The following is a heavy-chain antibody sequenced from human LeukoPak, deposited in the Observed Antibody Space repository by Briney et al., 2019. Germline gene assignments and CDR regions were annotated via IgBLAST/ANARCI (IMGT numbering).Heavy chain of an antibody. CDR3: AKDWGSGSYQPDAFDI. Sequence: GGSLRLSCAASGFTFNNYAMSWVRQAPGKGLEWVSTISGSGGSTYYADSVKGRFTISRDNSKNTLYLQMNSLRAEDTAVYYCAKDWGSGSYQPDAFDIWGQGTMVTVSS. D-gene: IGHD1-26*01. CDR2: ISGSGGST. CDR1: GFTFNNYA. J-gene: IGHJ3*02. V-gene: IGHV3-23*01.